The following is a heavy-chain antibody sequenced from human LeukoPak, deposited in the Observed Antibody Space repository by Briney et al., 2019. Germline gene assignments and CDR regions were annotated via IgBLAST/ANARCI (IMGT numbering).Heavy chain of an antibody. Sequence: PGGSLRLPCAASGFTFSSYEMNWVRQAPGKGLEWVSHISSSGSTIYYADSVKGRFTISRDNAKNSLYLQMNSLRAEDTAVYYCARGGSYYEIDYWGQGTLVTVSS. CDR2: ISSSGSTI. V-gene: IGHV3-48*03. J-gene: IGHJ4*02. CDR3: ARGGSYYEIDY. CDR1: GFTFSSYE. D-gene: IGHD1-26*01.